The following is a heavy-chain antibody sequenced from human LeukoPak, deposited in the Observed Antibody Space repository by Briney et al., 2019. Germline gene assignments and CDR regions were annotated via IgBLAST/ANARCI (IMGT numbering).Heavy chain of an antibody. D-gene: IGHD3-9*01. Sequence: PGGSLRLSCAASGFTFSNYGMNWVRQAPGKGLEWVSSISGSSSYIYYADSVKGRFTIYRDSAKNSLYLQMNSLRAEDTAVYYCAKDAPVDILTGYPKYYFDYWGQGTLVTVSS. J-gene: IGHJ4*02. CDR3: AKDAPVDILTGYPKYYFDY. V-gene: IGHV3-21*01. CDR2: ISGSSSYI. CDR1: GFTFSNYG.